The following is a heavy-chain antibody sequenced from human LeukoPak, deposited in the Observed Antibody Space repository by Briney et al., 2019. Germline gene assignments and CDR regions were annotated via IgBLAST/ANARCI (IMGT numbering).Heavy chain of an antibody. CDR1: GFTFSSYW. J-gene: IGHJ4*02. CDR2: IKQDGSEK. Sequence: PGGSLRLSCAASGFTFSSYWMSWVRQAPGKGLEWVANIKQDGSEKYYVDSVKGRSTISRDNAENSLFLQMNSLRAEDTAVYYCARAQDYGSGSYWGQGTLVTVSS. D-gene: IGHD3-10*01. V-gene: IGHV3-7*01. CDR3: ARAQDYGSGSY.